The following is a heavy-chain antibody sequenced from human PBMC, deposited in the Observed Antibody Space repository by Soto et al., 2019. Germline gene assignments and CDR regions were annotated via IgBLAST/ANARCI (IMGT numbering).Heavy chain of an antibody. V-gene: IGHV4-59*01. CDR1: GGSISSYY. D-gene: IGHD4-4*01. Sequence: PSETLSLTCTVSGGSISSYYWSWIRQPPGKGLEWIGYIYYSGSTNYNPSLKSRVTISVDTSKNQFSLKLSSVTAADTAVYYCARGYDYSNYDHWDDAFDIWGQGTMVTVSS. CDR2: IYYSGST. CDR3: ARGYDYSNYDHWDDAFDI. J-gene: IGHJ3*02.